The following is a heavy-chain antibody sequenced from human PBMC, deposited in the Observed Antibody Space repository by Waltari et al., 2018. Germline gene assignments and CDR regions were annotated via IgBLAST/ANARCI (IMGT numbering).Heavy chain of an antibody. CDR3: AREGSLYSSTGGWIGP. V-gene: IGHV4-59*11. Sequence: QVHLQESGPGLVKPSETLSLTCTLSNGSLNTHSWSWIRQPPGKRMEWIGWINQITGDTNYNPSLESRVIISSDTSKNQFSLKLTSVTAADTAIYYCAREGSLYSSTGGWIGPWGQGMLVTVSP. CDR2: INQITGDT. CDR1: NGSLNTHS. D-gene: IGHD2-2*01. J-gene: IGHJ5*01.